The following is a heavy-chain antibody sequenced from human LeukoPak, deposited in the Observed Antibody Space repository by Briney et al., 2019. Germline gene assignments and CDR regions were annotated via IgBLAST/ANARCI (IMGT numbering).Heavy chain of an antibody. D-gene: IGHD6-6*01. CDR2: IYYSGST. CDR3: ARHFSGAAPGLV. Sequence: SETLSLTCTVSGGSISTYYWSWIRQPSGKGLEWIGYIYYSGSTNYNPSLKSRVTISVDTSKNQFSLKLSSVTAADTAVYYCARHFSGAAPGLVWGQGTLVTVSS. J-gene: IGHJ4*02. CDR1: GGSISTYY. V-gene: IGHV4-59*08.